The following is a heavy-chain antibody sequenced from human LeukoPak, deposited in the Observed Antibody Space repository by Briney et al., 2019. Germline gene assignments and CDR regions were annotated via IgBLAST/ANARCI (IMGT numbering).Heavy chain of an antibody. Sequence: SETLSLTCTVSGGSISSYYWSWIRQPPGKGLEWIGYIYYSGSTNYNPSLKSRVTISVDRAKNQFSLKLSSVTAADTAVYYCRQSSVRSPSFDYWGQGTLVTVSS. CDR3: RQSSVRSPSFDY. J-gene: IGHJ4*02. CDR2: IYYSGST. CDR1: GGSISSYY. V-gene: IGHV4-59*12. D-gene: IGHD6-25*01.